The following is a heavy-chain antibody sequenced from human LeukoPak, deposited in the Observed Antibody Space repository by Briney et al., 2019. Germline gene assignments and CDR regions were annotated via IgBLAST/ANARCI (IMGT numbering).Heavy chain of an antibody. CDR1: GGSISSSSDY. CDR3: ARRSSGGGLFDY. CDR2: IFYSGNT. V-gene: IGHV4-39*02. Sequence: SETLSLTCTVSGGSISSSSDYWGWIRQPPGKGLEWIGSIFYSGNTYYNASLKSRVTISVDTSKTHFSLKLSSVTSADTAVYYCARRSSGGGLFDYWGQGTLVTVSS. D-gene: IGHD6-19*01. J-gene: IGHJ4*02.